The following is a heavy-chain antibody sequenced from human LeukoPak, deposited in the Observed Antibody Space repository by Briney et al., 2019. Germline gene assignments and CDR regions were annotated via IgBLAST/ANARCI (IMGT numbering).Heavy chain of an antibody. Sequence: SETLSLTCTVSGGSISGYYLSWIRQPPGKGLEWIGEINHSGSTNYNPSLKSRVTISVDTSKNQFSLKLSSVTAADTAVYYCARRGPGYWGQGTLVTVSS. CDR3: ARRGPGY. CDR1: GGSISGYY. V-gene: IGHV4-34*01. J-gene: IGHJ4*02. CDR2: INHSGST.